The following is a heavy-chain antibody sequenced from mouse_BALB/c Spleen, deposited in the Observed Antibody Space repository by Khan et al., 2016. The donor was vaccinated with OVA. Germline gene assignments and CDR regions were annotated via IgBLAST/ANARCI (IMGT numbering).Heavy chain of an antibody. Sequence: QVQLQQPGAELVRPGASVKLSCKASGYTFTSYWINWVRQRPRQGLEWIGKINPSDSESHYNQIFKDKATLTVDKSSGTAYMQLSSLTSEDSAVYSCARREKYGYDPSWFAYWGQGTLVIVSA. CDR2: INPSDSES. CDR3: ARREKYGYDPSWFAY. D-gene: IGHD2-2*01. J-gene: IGHJ3*01. V-gene: IGHV1-52*01. CDR1: GYTFTSYW.